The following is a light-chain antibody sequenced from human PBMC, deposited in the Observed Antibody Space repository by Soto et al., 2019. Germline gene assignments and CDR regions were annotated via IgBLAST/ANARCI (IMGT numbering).Light chain of an antibody. Sequence: DIPMTQSPSSLSASVGDRVTISCRVSQSISNLLAWSQQKPGKAPKLLIYDVSSLEGGVPSRFSGSGSGTEFTLTITSLQPDDFATYYCQQYKSYWTFGPGTKVDIK. CDR3: QQYKSYWT. J-gene: IGKJ1*01. V-gene: IGKV1-5*01. CDR2: DVS. CDR1: QSISNL.